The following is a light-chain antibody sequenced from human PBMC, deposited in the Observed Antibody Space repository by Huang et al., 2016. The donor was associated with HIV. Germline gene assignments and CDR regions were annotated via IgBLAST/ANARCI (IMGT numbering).Light chain of an antibody. V-gene: IGKV4-1*01. J-gene: IGKJ4*01. Sequence: DIVMTQSPDSLAVSLGERATINCKSSQTVLDSYNNKNYLVWYQQRPGQPPTLLIYAASTRESGVPDRFSGSGSGTDFTLTISSLQAEDVAVYYCQQYYSTPLTFGGGTKVEIK. CDR1: QTVLDSYNNKNY. CDR3: QQYYSTPLT. CDR2: AAS.